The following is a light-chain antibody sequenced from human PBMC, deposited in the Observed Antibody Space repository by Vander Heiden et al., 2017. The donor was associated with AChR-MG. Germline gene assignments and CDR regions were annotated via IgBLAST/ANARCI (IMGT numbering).Light chain of an antibody. CDR1: SGHSSDA. CDR3: QTWGTGIWV. J-gene: IGLJ3*02. CDR2: LNSDGSH. V-gene: IGLV4-69*01. Sequence: QRVLTQSPSASASLGASVKLTCTLSSGHSSDAIAWRQQQPEKGPRYLMKLNSDGSHSKGDGSPDRFSGSSSGAERYLTISSLQAEDEADYYCQTWGTGIWVFGGGTKLTVL.